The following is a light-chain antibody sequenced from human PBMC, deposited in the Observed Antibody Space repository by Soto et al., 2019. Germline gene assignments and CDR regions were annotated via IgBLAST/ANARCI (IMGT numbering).Light chain of an antibody. J-gene: IGKJ1*01. V-gene: IGKV3-11*01. CDR3: QQRSNWT. CDR1: QSVSSY. Sequence: IVLTQSPATLSLSPGERATLSCRASQSVSSYLSWYQQKPGQAHRLLIYDASNRATGIPARFSGSGSGPDFTPTTSSLTPEDFAVYYRQQRSNWTFGKGTKVEIK. CDR2: DAS.